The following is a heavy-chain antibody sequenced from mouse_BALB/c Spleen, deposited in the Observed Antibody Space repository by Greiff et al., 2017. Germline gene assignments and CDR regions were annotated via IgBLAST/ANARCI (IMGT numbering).Heavy chain of an antibody. D-gene: IGHD1-1*01. Sequence: DVKLQESGPGLVKPSQSLSLTCTVTGYSITSDYAWNWIRQFPGNKLEWMGYISYSGSTSYNPSLKSRISITRDTSKNQFFLQLNSVTTEDTATYYCAREGSYYYGSSYWFAYWGQGTLVTVSA. CDR3: AREGSYYYGSSYWFAY. V-gene: IGHV3-2*02. CDR2: ISYSGST. J-gene: IGHJ3*01. CDR1: GYSITSDYA.